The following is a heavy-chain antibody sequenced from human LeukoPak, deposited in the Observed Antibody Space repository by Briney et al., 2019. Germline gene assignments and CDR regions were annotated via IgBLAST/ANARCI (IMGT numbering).Heavy chain of an antibody. CDR2: XXXIFGTA. J-gene: IGHJ4*02. CDR3: ASLAETRVEMASTGKDY. Sequence: ASVKVSCKASGGAFSSYAISWVRQTPGQGLEXXXXXXXIFGTANYAQKFQGRVTITADESTSTAYIELSSLRSEDTAVYYCASLAETRVEMASTGKDYWGQGTLVTVSS. V-gene: IGHV1-69*01. CDR1: GGAFSSYA. D-gene: IGHD5-24*01.